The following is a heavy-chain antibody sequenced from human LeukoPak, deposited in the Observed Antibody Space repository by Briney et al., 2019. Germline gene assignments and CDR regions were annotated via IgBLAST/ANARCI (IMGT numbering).Heavy chain of an antibody. J-gene: IGHJ5*02. CDR3: VRERNDYANWFDP. D-gene: IGHD4-17*01. CDR1: GFTFSSYA. V-gene: IGHV3-23*01. CDR2: LGISGDYA. Sequence: GGSLRLSCAASGFTFSSYAMSWVRQAPGKGLQWVSSLGISGDYAWYAGSVKGRFTISRDNAKNTLYLQMNSLRAEDTAVYYCVRERNDYANWFDPWGQGTLVIVSS.